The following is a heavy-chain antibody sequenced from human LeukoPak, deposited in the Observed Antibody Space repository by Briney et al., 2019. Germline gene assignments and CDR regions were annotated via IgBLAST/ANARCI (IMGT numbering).Heavy chain of an antibody. V-gene: IGHV1-2*06. CDR1: AYTFTGYY. J-gene: IGHJ4*02. Sequence: ASVKVSCKASAYTFTGYYMHWVRQAPGQGLEWMGRINPNSGGTNYAQKFQGRVTMTRDTSISTAYMELSRLRSDDTAVYYCALDYYDFWSGYYPFDYWGQGTLVTVSS. D-gene: IGHD3-3*01. CDR2: INPNSGGT. CDR3: ALDYYDFWSGYYPFDY.